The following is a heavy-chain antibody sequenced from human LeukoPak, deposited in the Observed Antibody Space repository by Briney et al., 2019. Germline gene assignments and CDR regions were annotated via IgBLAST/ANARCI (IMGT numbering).Heavy chain of an antibody. CDR1: GGSFSGYY. D-gene: IGHD3-9*01. V-gene: IGHV4-34*01. CDR3: ARGPHYDILTGYYRVGGAFDI. Sequence: SETLSLTCAVYGGSFSGYYWSWIRQPPGKGLEWIGEINHSGSTNYNPSLKSRVTISVDTSKNQFSLKLSSVTAADTAVYYCARGPHYDILTGYYRVGGAFDIWGQGTMVTVSS. CDR2: INHSGST. J-gene: IGHJ3*02.